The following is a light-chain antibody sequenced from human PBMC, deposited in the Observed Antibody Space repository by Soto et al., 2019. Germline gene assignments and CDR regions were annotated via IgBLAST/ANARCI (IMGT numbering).Light chain of an antibody. CDR3: QQRSNWLYT. V-gene: IGKV3-11*01. CDR1: QSVSSY. Sequence: EIVLTQSPATLSLSPGERATLSCRASQSVSSYLAWYQQKPGQAPRLLIYDVSNRGTGIPARFSGGGSGADFTLTISSLEPEDFAVYYCQQRSNWLYTFGQGTKLEIK. J-gene: IGKJ2*01. CDR2: DVS.